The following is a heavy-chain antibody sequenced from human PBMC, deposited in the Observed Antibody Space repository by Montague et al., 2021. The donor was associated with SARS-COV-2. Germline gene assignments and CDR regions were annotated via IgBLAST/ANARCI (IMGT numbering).Heavy chain of an antibody. D-gene: IGHD5-24*01. CDR3: ARGDVEMATIKSGGPFYHFDY. V-gene: IGHV4-59*13. Sequence: SETLSLTCTVSGGSISSYYWSWIRQPPGTGLEWIGYIYYSGSTNYNPSLKSPVTISVDTSKNQFSLKLSSVTAADTAVYYCARGDVEMATIKSGGPFYHFDYWGQGTLVTVSS. CDR1: GGSISSYY. J-gene: IGHJ4*02. CDR2: IYYSGST.